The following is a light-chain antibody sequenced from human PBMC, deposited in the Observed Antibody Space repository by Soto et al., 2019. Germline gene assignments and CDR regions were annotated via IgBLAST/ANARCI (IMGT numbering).Light chain of an antibody. V-gene: IGKV3-15*01. Sequence: EIVMTQSPATLSVSPGERATLSCRASQSVSSNLAWYQQKPGQAPRLLIYGASTRATGIPARFSGSWSGTEFTLTISSLQSEDFAVYYCQQYNNWLGAFGPGTKVDIK. CDR3: QQYNNWLGA. J-gene: IGKJ3*01. CDR1: QSVSSN. CDR2: GAS.